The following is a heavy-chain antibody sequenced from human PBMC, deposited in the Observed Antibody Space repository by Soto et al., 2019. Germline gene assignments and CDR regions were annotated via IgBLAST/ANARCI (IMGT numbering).Heavy chain of an antibody. Sequence: PGGSLRLSCAASGFTFSSYSMNWARQAPGKGLEWIAYIISTGTTIFYADSVKGRFTISRDNAKSSLYLQMNSLRDEDTAVYYCGKERRGSGWSVCNFWGQGALVTAPQ. D-gene: IGHD6-19*01. CDR3: GKERRGSGWSVCNF. CDR1: GFTFSSYS. CDR2: IISTGTTI. J-gene: IGHJ4*02. V-gene: IGHV3-48*02.